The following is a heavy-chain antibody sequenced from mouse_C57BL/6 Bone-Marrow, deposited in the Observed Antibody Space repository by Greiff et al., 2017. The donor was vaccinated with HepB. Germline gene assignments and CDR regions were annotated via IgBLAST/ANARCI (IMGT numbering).Heavy chain of an antibody. D-gene: IGHD2-3*01. CDR3: ARDGYYKDFDY. J-gene: IGHJ2*01. Sequence: EVQLQESGPGLVKPSQSLSLTCSVTGYSITSGYYWNWIRQFPGNKLEWMGYISYDGSNNYNPSLKNRISITRDTSKNQFFLKLNSVTTEDTATYYCARDGYYKDFDYWGQGTTLTVSS. V-gene: IGHV3-6*01. CDR2: ISYDGSN. CDR1: GYSITSGYY.